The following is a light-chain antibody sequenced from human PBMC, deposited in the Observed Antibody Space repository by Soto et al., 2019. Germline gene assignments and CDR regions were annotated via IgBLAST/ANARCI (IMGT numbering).Light chain of an antibody. Sequence: QSVLTQPPSVSGAPGQRVTISCTGSSSNIGAGYHVHWYQQLPGTAPKLLIYGNSNRPSGVPDRFSGSKSGTSASLAITGLQAEDEADYYCQSYDSSLSGSVLGGGTELTVL. CDR1: SSNIGAGYH. CDR2: GNS. J-gene: IGLJ3*02. CDR3: QSYDSSLSGSV. V-gene: IGLV1-40*01.